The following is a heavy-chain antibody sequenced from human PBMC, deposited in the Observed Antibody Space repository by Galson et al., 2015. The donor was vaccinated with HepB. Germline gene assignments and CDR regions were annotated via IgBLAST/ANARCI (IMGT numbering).Heavy chain of an antibody. V-gene: IGHV3-30*04. D-gene: IGHD3-22*01. J-gene: IGHJ3*02. Sequence: SLRLSCAASGFTFSSYAMHWVRQAPGKGLEWVAVISYDGSNKYYADSVKGRFTISRDNSKNTLYLQMNSLRAEDTAVYYCAKEAYDSSGYYSSYAFDIRGQGTMVTVSS. CDR3: AKEAYDSSGYYSSYAFDI. CDR2: ISYDGSNK. CDR1: GFTFSSYA.